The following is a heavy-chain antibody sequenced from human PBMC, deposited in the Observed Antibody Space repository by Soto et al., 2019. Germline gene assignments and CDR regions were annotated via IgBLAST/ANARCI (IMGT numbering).Heavy chain of an antibody. CDR2: IYWDGGK. V-gene: IGHV2-5*02. CDR3: ARRQSIMIRGANAVDS. Sequence: QITLKESGPTLVQPTQTLTLTCSFSGSSLITTGAGVGWIRQPPGMAPEWLALIYWDGGKRYSPALKSRLTITKDSSKNQVVLTMTNMDPVDTATYYCARRQSIMIRGANAVDSWGQGTGLSVPS. D-gene: IGHD3-10*01. CDR1: GSSLITTGAG. J-gene: IGHJ3*02.